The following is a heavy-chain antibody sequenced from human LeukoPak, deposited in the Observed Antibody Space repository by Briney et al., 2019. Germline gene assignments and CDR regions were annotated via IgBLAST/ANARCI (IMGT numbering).Heavy chain of an antibody. CDR2: TYYRSKWYN. J-gene: IGHJ4*02. V-gene: IGHV6-1*01. Sequence: SQTLSLTCAISGDSVSSNSAAWNWIRQSPSRGLEWLGRTYYRSKWYNDYVVSVKSRITINPDTSKNQFSLQLNSVTPEDTAVYYCAREVTMVRGEIRPGYFDYWGQGTLVTVSS. CDR3: AREVTMVRGEIRPGYFDY. CDR1: GDSVSSNSAA. D-gene: IGHD3-10*01.